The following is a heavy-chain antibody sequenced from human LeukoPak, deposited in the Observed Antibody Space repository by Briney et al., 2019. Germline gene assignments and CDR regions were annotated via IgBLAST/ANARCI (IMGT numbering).Heavy chain of an antibody. CDR3: ARDEYCSSTSCYWWYYYYGMDV. CDR2: INSDGSST. V-gene: IGHV3-74*01. D-gene: IGHD2-2*01. Sequence: GGSLRLSCAASGFTFSSYWMHWVRQAPGKGLVWVSRINSDGSSTSYADSVKGRFTISRDNAKNTLYLQMNSLRAEDTAVYYCARDEYCSSTSCYWWYYYYGMDVWGQGTTVTVSS. CDR1: GFTFSSYW. J-gene: IGHJ6*02.